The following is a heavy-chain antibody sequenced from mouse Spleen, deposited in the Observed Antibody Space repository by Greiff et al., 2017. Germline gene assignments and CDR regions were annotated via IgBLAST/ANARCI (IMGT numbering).Heavy chain of an antibody. CDR1: GFTFSSYA. J-gene: IGHJ2*01. Sequence: DVKLVESGGGLVKPGGSLKLSCAASGFTFSSYAMSWVRQTPEKRLEWVASISSGGSTYYPDSVKGRFTISRDNARNILYLQMSSLRSEDTAMYYCARWGGNYVGYFDYWGQGTTLTVSS. D-gene: IGHD2-1*01. CDR3: ARWGGNYVGYFDY. CDR2: ISSGGST. V-gene: IGHV5-6-5*01.